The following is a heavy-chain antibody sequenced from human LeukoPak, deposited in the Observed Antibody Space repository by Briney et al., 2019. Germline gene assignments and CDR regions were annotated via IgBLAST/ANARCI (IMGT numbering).Heavy chain of an antibody. D-gene: IGHD4-17*01. J-gene: IGHJ4*02. CDR3: ARDGPGDYPIDY. Sequence: PGGSLRLSCAASGFTFSSYWMHWVRQAPGKGLVWVSRINSDGSSTNYAGSVKGRFAISRDNAKNTLYLQMTSLGAEDTAVYYCARDGPGDYPIDYWGQGTLVTVSS. CDR1: GFTFSSYW. V-gene: IGHV3-74*01. CDR2: INSDGSST.